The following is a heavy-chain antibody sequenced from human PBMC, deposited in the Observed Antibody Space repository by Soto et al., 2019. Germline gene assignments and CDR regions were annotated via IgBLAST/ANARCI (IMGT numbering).Heavy chain of an antibody. J-gene: IGHJ4*02. CDR3: TTDNFDY. CDR1: GFSFSSYY. CDR2: IKQDGSEK. D-gene: IGHD3-22*01. Sequence: GESLKISCVASGFSFSSYYMSWVRQAPGTGLEWVANIKQDGSEKCYVGSVRGRFTISRDNAKNSLYLQLNSLRAEDTAVYYCTTDNFDYWGRGTLVTVSS. V-gene: IGHV3-7*01.